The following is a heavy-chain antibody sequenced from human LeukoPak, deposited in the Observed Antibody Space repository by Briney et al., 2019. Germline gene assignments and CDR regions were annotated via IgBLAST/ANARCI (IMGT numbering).Heavy chain of an antibody. CDR2: INPQSGDT. CDR1: GYTFSGYY. Sequence: ASVKVSCKASGYTFSGYYMHWVRQAPGQGLEWMGWINPQSGDTNYAQKFQGRVTMTRDTSITTAYMELSSLRSEDTAVYYCARLSLQGFRWGQGTMVTVSS. V-gene: IGHV1-2*02. CDR3: ARLSLQGFR. J-gene: IGHJ3*01. D-gene: IGHD3-10*01.